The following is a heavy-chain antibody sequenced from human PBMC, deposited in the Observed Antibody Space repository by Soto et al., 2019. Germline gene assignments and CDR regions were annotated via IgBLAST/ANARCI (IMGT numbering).Heavy chain of an antibody. Sequence: GGSLRLSCAASGFTFSSYAMSWVRRAPGKGLEWVSAISGSGGSTYYADSVKGRFTISRDNSKNTLYLQMNSLRAEDTAVYYCATDRSVLRYSHGFDYWGQGTLVTVSS. V-gene: IGHV3-23*01. CDR3: ATDRSVLRYSHGFDY. J-gene: IGHJ4*02. CDR1: GFTFSSYA. CDR2: ISGSGGST. D-gene: IGHD3-9*01.